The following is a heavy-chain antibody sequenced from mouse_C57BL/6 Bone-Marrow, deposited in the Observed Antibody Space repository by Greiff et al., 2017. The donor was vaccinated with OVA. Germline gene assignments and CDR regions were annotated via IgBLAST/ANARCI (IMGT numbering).Heavy chain of an antibody. CDR2: ISSGGDYI. D-gene: IGHD4-1*01. V-gene: IGHV5-9-1*02. CDR1: GFTFSSYA. J-gene: IGHJ2*01. Sequence: EVKLMESGEGLVKPGGSLKLSCAASGFTFSSYAMSWVRQTPEKRLEWVAYISSGGDYIYYADTVKGRFTISRDNARNTLYLQMSSLKSEDTAMYYGTRGTVYFDYWGQGTTLTVSS. CDR3: TRGTVYFDY.